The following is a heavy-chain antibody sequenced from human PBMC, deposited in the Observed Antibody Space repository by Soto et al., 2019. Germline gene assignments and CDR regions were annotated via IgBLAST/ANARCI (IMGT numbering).Heavy chain of an antibody. J-gene: IGHJ4*02. V-gene: IGHV3-30*03. CDR3: SSVITPEYYFDY. D-gene: IGHD3-22*01. Sequence: GGSLRLSCAASGFTFSSYGIHWVRQAPGKGLEWVAVISYDGSNKYYADSVKGRFTISRDNSKNTLYLQMNSLRAEDTAVYYCSSVITPEYYFDYWGQGTLVTVSS. CDR2: ISYDGSNK. CDR1: GFTFSSYG.